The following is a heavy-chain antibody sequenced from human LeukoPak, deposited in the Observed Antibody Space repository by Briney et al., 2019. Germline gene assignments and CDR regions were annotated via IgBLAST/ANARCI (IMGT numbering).Heavy chain of an antibody. V-gene: IGHV3-30*02. Sequence: GGSLRLSCAASGFTFSSYGMHWVRQAPGKGLEWVAFIRYDGSNKYYADSVKGRFTISRDNSKNTLYLQMNSLRAEDTAVYYCARGQYYDFWSGLSPYYYYMDVWGKGTTVTVSS. D-gene: IGHD3-3*01. J-gene: IGHJ6*03. CDR3: ARGQYYDFWSGLSPYYYYMDV. CDR1: GFTFSSYG. CDR2: IRYDGSNK.